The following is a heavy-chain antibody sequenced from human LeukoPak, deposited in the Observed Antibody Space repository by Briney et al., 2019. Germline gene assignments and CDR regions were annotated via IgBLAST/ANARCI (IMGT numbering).Heavy chain of an antibody. CDR3: AATPNSYYGSGSYSGAFDI. Sequence: GGSLRLPCAASGFTVSSNYMSWVRQAPGKGLEWVSVIYSGGSTYYADSVKGRFTISRDNSKNTLYLQLNSLRAEDAAVYYCAATPNSYYGSGSYSGAFDIWAKGQWSPSLQ. J-gene: IGHJ3*02. CDR2: IYSGGST. CDR1: GFTVSSNY. D-gene: IGHD3-10*01. V-gene: IGHV3-66*01.